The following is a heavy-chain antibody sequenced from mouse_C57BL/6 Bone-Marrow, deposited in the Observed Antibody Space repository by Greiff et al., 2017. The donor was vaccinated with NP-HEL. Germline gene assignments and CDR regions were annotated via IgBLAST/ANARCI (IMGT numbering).Heavy chain of an antibody. J-gene: IGHJ3*01. V-gene: IGHV1-9*01. CDR3: DRATTVVAPFAY. CDR1: GYTFTGYW. Sequence: QVQLQQSGAELMKPGASVKLSCKATGYTFTGYWIEWVKQRPGHGLEWIGEILPGSGSTNYNEKFKGKATFTVDTSSNTAYMQLSSLTTEESAIYFCDRATTVVAPFAYWGQGTLVTVSA. D-gene: IGHD1-1*01. CDR2: ILPGSGST.